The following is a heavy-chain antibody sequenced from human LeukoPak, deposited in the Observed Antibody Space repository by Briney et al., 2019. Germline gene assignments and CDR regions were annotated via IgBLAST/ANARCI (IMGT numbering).Heavy chain of an antibody. J-gene: IGHJ6*02. D-gene: IGHD3-22*01. V-gene: IGHV3-33*01. CDR3: ARDIDYYDSSGYTPSYYYYGMDV. CDR1: GFTFGSYG. CDR2: IWYDGGNK. Sequence: GGSLRLSCAASGFTFGSYGMHWVRQAPGKGLEWVAVIWYDGGNKYYADSVKGRFTISRDNSKNTLYLQMNSLRAEDTAVYYCARDIDYYDSSGYTPSYYYYGMDVWGQGTTVTVSS.